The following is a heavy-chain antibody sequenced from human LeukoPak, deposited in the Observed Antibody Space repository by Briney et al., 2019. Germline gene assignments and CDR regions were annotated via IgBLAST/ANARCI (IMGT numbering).Heavy chain of an antibody. CDR2: ISSSSSYM. CDR3: ARDGGSYFDY. J-gene: IGHJ4*02. Sequence: GGSLRLSCAASGFTFSSYSMNWVRQAPGKGLEWVSSISSSSSYMYYADSVKGRFTISRDNAKNSLYLQMNSLRAEDTAVYYCARDGGSYFDYWGQGTLVTVSS. V-gene: IGHV3-21*01. CDR1: GFTFSSYS. D-gene: IGHD3-16*01.